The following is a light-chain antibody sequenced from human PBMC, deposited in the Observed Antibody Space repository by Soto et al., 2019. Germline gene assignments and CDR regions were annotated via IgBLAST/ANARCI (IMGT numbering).Light chain of an antibody. CDR3: GTWYSSLSAGV. CDR2: DND. CDR1: SSNIGNNY. V-gene: IGLV1-51*01. J-gene: IGLJ3*02. Sequence: QSVLTQPPSVSAAPGQKVTISCSGSSSNIGNNYLAWYQQPPGTAPQLLIYDNDNRPPGIPDRFSGSKTGTSATLDITGLQTGDEADYYCGTWYSSLSAGVFGGGTKLTVL.